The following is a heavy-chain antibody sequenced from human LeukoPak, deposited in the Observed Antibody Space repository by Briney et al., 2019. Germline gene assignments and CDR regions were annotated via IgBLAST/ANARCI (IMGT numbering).Heavy chain of an antibody. CDR3: ARARSTGSNDAFDV. CDR2: INIDGRST. J-gene: IGHJ3*01. D-gene: IGHD3-10*01. Sequence: GGSLRLSCAASGFTFSTYAMSWVRQAPRRGLEWVSRINIDGRSTSYADSVKGRFTFSRDNPKNMLYLQMNSLRAEDTAVYYCARARSTGSNDAFDVWGQGTMVTVSS. V-gene: IGHV3-74*01. CDR1: GFTFSTYA.